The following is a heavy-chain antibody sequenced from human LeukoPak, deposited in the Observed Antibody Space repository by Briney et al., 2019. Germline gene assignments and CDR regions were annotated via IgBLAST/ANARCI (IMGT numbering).Heavy chain of an antibody. J-gene: IGHJ4*02. Sequence: PGGSLRLSCAASGFTFSSYGMHWVRQAPGKGLEWVAFIRYDGSNKYYADSVKGRFTISRDNSKNTLYLQMNSLRAEDTAVYYCAKGREDYGAPTFDYWGQGTLVTVSS. CDR2: IRYDGSNK. D-gene: IGHD3-16*01. CDR3: AKGREDYGAPTFDY. V-gene: IGHV3-30*02. CDR1: GFTFSSYG.